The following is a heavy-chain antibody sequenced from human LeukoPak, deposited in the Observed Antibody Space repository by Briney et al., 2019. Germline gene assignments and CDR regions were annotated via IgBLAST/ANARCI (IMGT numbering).Heavy chain of an antibody. CDR3: VKSAGKDGYRDVFDI. D-gene: IGHD5-24*01. J-gene: IGHJ3*02. V-gene: IGHV3-23*01. CDR2: ITKSGDQT. CDR1: GFTFDDYG. Sequence: HPGGSLRLSCAASGFTFDDYGMSWVRQVPGKGLEWVSTITKSGDQTHYADSVRGLFTISRDIFKNTLYLQMNSLRAEDTAVYHCVKSAGKDGYRDVFDIWGQGTVVTVSS.